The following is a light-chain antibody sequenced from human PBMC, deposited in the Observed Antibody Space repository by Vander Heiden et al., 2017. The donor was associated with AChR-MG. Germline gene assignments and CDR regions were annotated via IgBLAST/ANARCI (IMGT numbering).Light chain of an antibody. CDR3: HQYGSSPPWT. J-gene: IGKJ1*01. Sequence: EIVLTQSPGTVSLSPGEDATLSCRASQTIRSTYLACYQQKPGQAPRLLIYATSNRATGIPERFSGSGSERDFTLTISRLEPEDFAVYYCHQYGSSPPWTFGQGTKVEI. V-gene: IGKV3-20*01. CDR1: QTIRSTY. CDR2: ATS.